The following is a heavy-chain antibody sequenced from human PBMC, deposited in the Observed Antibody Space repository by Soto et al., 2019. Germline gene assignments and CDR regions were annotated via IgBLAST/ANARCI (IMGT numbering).Heavy chain of an antibody. Sequence: GGSLRLSCAASGFTFSSYSMNWVRQAPGKGLEWISSISSSSSYIYYADSVKGRFTISRDNAKNSLYLQMNSLRAEDTAVYYCARDQFTMVRGVILWGQGTLVTVSS. CDR2: ISSSSSYI. CDR3: ARDQFTMVRGVIL. CDR1: GFTFSSYS. D-gene: IGHD3-10*01. J-gene: IGHJ4*02. V-gene: IGHV3-21*01.